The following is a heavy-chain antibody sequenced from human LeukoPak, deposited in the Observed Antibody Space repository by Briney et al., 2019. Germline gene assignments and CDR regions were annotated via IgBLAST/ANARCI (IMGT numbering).Heavy chain of an antibody. CDR3: ATGGYFIDY. CDR1: GFIFSNAW. CDR2: IKSKPDGETT. Sequence: GGSLRLSCVGSGFIFSNAWMNWVRQAPGKGLEWVGRIKSKPDGETTDYAAPVKGGFTISRDDSKNTVYLQMNSLRVEDTAVYYCATGGYFIDYWAQGTLVTVSS. D-gene: IGHD5-18*01. V-gene: IGHV3-15*05. J-gene: IGHJ4*02.